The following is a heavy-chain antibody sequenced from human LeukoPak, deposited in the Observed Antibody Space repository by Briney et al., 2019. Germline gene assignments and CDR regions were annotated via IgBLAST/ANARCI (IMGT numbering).Heavy chain of an antibody. Sequence: PSETLSLTYTVAGGSISSYYWSWIRQPPGKGLEWIGYIYYSGSTNYNPSLKSRVTISVDTSKNQFSLKLSSVTAADTAVYYCARGVRVYYFDYWGQGTLVTVSS. D-gene: IGHD3-10*01. CDR3: ARGVRVYYFDY. CDR2: IYYSGST. CDR1: GGSISSYY. J-gene: IGHJ4*02. V-gene: IGHV4-59*01.